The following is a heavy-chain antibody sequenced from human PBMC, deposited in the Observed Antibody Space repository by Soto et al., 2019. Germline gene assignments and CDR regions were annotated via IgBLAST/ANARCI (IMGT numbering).Heavy chain of an antibody. CDR3: ATKAAIFGVVIIGYYYMDV. CDR2: FDPEDGET. V-gene: IGHV1-24*01. D-gene: IGHD3-3*01. J-gene: IGHJ6*03. CDR1: GYTLTELS. Sequence: ASVKVSCKVSGYTLTELSMHWVRQAPGKGLEWMGGFDPEDGETIYAQKFQGRVTMTEDTSTDTAYMELSSLRSEDTAVYYCATKAAIFGVVIIGYYYMDVWGKGTTVTVSS.